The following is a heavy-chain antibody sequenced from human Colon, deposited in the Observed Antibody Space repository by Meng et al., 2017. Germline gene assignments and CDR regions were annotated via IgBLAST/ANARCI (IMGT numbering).Heavy chain of an antibody. CDR3: AREGTVATAQPNWFDP. V-gene: IGHV4-30-4*01. Sequence: QVQLQESGPGLVKPSLTLPLTCTVSGGSISSGDHYWSGIRQPPGKGLEWIGYIYYSGSTYYNPSLKSRVTISVDTSKNQCSLKLGSGTAADTAVYYCAREGTVATAQPNWFDPWGQGTLVTVSS. D-gene: IGHD1-1*01. J-gene: IGHJ5*02. CDR2: IYYSGST. CDR1: GGSISSGDHY.